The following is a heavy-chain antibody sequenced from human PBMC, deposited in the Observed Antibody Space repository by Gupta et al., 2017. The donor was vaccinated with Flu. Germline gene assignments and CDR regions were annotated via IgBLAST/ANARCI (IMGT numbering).Heavy chain of an antibody. J-gene: IGHJ4*02. V-gene: IGHV3-15*01. D-gene: IGHD2/OR15-2a*01. CDR3: ATENTFYDSAPYFDY. CDR2: IRSKFDGGST. Sequence: EVQLVESGGGLVKPGGSLRLSCAASGFIFHNAWMTWVRPAPGKGLEWVGRIRSKFDGGSTDYAASVKGRFTISRDDSANTLYLQVNSLKTEDTAVYYCATENTFYDSAPYFDYWGQGTLVTVS. CDR1: GFIFHNAW.